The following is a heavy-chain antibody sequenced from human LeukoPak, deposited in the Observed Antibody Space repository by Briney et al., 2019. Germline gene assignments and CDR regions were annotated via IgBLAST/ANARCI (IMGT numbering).Heavy chain of an antibody. D-gene: IGHD2-2*01. Sequence: GGSLRLSCATSGFTFNNNAMSWVRQAPGKGLEWVSAINGGGDATEYADSVRGRFTISRDNSKNTLYLQMNSLRPDDTAVYYCARCTASCYANAFDVWGQGTLLTVSS. CDR2: INGGGDAT. CDR3: ARCTASCYANAFDV. V-gene: IGHV3-23*01. J-gene: IGHJ3*01. CDR1: GFTFNNNA.